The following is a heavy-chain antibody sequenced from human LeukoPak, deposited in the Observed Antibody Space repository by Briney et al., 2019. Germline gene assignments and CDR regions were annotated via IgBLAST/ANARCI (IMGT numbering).Heavy chain of an antibody. CDR3: AKRRGKGYYGSGSNNWFDP. Sequence: GRSLRLSCAASGFTFSSYGMHWVRQAPGKGLEWGAVISYDGSNKYYADSVKGRFTISRDKSKNTLYLQMNSLRAEDTAVYYCAKRRGKGYYGSGSNNWFDPWGQGTLVTVSS. V-gene: IGHV3-30*18. CDR2: ISYDGSNK. CDR1: GFTFSSYG. J-gene: IGHJ5*02. D-gene: IGHD3-10*01.